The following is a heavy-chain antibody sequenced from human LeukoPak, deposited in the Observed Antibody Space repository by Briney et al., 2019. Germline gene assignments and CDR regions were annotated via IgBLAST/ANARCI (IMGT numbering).Heavy chain of an antibody. J-gene: IGHJ4*02. CDR1: RYSISSGYY. D-gene: IGHD3-3*01. CDR3: ARVRYYDYWSGYYYFDY. V-gene: IGHV4-38-2*02. CDR2: KYHSGRT. Sequence: PSETLSLTCTVSRYSISSGYYWGWIRQPPGKELEWIGSKYHSGRTHCNPALKSRVTISVDTDKNQFSLKMTSMTAADTAVYYCARVRYYDYWSGYYYFDYWGQGTLVTASS.